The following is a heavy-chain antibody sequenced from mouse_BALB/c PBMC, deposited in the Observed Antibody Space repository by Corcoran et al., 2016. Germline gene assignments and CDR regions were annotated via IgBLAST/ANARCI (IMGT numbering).Heavy chain of an antibody. CDR1: DYSFTSYY. J-gene: IGHJ3*01. CDR2: SFPGSGNT. Sequence: QNLLQQSGPELVKPGASVKISCKDSDYSFTSYYIPWGKQRPGQGLEWIGWSFPGSGNTKDNEKFKGKATLTADTSSSTAYMQLSSLTSEDSAVYFCARLWLFAYWGQGTLVTVSA. D-gene: IGHD2-2*01. V-gene: IGHV1-66*01. CDR3: ARLWLFAY.